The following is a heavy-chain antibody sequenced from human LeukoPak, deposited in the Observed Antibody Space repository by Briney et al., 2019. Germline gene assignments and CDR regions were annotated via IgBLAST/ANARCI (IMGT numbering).Heavy chain of an antibody. J-gene: IGHJ5*02. CDR2: ISGTGVST. CDR3: ANDSKVAAGKNH. Sequence: GGSVTLSCAASGFTFSTYAMTWLRQAPGKGLEWVSLISGTGVSTYYADSVKGRFTIPRDNYKNTLYLQMNSLRAEDTAVYYCANDSKVAAGKNHWGQGPLVTVSS. CDR1: GFTFSTYA. D-gene: IGHD6-13*01. V-gene: IGHV3-23*01.